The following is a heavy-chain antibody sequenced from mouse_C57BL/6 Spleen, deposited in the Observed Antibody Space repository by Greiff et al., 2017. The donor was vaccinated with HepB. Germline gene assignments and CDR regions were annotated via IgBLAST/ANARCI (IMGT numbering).Heavy chain of an antibody. Sequence: VQLQQSGAELVRPGASVTLSCKASGYTFTDYEMHWVKQTPVHGLEWIGAIDPETGGTAYNQKFKGKAILTADKSSSTAYMELRSLTSEDSAVYYCTGSGWLLRNYAMDYWGQGTSVTVSS. D-gene: IGHD2-3*01. CDR3: TGSGWLLRNYAMDY. V-gene: IGHV1-15*01. CDR1: GYTFTDYE. CDR2: IDPETGGT. J-gene: IGHJ4*01.